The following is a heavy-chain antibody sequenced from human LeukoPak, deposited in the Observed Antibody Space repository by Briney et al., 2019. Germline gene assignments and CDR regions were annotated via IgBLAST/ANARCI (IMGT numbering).Heavy chain of an antibody. Sequence: PPETLSLTCAVYGGSFSGYYWSWIRQPPGKGLEWIGEINHSGSTNYNPSLKSRVTISVDTSKNQFSLKLSSVTAADTAVYYCARGRYYDSSGYLVRRWFDPWGQGTLVTVSS. D-gene: IGHD3-22*01. V-gene: IGHV4-34*01. CDR1: GGSFSGYY. CDR3: ARGRYYDSSGYLVRRWFDP. J-gene: IGHJ5*02. CDR2: INHSGST.